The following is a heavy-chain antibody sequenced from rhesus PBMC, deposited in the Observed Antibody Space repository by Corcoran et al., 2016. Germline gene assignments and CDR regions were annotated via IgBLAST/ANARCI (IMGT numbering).Heavy chain of an antibody. D-gene: IGHD4-35*01. CDR2: IYGGSGST. CDR1: GASISGYYF. J-gene: IGHJ4*01. V-gene: IGHV4-143*01. CDR3: ARSGNYDAGYFDY. Sequence: QVQLQESGPGVVKPSETLSLTCAVSGASISGYYFWSWTRQPPGKGREWIGYIYGGSGSTSYNPALKSRVIISIDTSKNQFSLKLSSVTAADTAVYYCARSGNYDAGYFDYWGQGVLVTVSS.